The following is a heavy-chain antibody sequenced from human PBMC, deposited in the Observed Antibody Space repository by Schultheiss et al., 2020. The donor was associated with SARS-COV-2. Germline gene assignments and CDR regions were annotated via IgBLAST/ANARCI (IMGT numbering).Heavy chain of an antibody. J-gene: IGHJ6*02. CDR1: GFTSNIHA. Sequence: GGSLRLSCAGSGFTSNIHAMHWVRQPPGKGLEWVAVISYDGSNKYYADSVKGRFTISRDNSKNTLYLQMNSLRAEDTGVYYCARDRVLDTAMAAYYYYYGMDVWGQGTTVTVSS. CDR3: ARDRVLDTAMAAYYYYYGMDV. CDR2: ISYDGSNK. V-gene: IGHV3-30*04. D-gene: IGHD5-18*01.